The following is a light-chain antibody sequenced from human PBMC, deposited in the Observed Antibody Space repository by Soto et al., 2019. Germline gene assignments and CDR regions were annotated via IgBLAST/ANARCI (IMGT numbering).Light chain of an antibody. CDR1: QSVSSD. Sequence: EIVMTHSAATMSFAREERATLPCMASQSVSSDLASYPQNPCQAPSVLILGASIRATCMPDRFNGSGSGTDFTLTISRLEPEDFAVYYCQHYGSSPKTFGHGTKVDIK. CDR3: QHYGSSPKT. J-gene: IGKJ1*01. V-gene: IGKV3-20*01. CDR2: GAS.